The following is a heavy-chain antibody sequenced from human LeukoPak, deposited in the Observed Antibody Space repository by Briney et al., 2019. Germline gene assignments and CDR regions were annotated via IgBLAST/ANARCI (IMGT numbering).Heavy chain of an antibody. Sequence: GGSLRLSCAASGFTVSSNYMSWVRQAPGKGLEWVAVIYSGGSTYYADSVKGRFTISRDNSKNTLYLQMNSLRAEDTAVYYCARVNRDFWSGYYYYGMDVWGQGTTVTVSS. CDR1: GFTVSSNY. D-gene: IGHD3-3*01. CDR2: IYSGGST. V-gene: IGHV3-53*01. CDR3: ARVNRDFWSGYYYYGMDV. J-gene: IGHJ6*02.